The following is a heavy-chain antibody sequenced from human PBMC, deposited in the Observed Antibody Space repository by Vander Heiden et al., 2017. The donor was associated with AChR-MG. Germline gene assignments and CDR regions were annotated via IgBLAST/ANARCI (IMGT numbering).Heavy chain of an antibody. CDR1: GFTFSCSA. CDR3: TRLVIGSSWPDLWFDP. V-gene: IGHV3-73*02. D-gene: IGHD6-13*01. Sequence: EVQLVESGGGLVQPGGSLKLSCAASGFTFSCSAMHWVRQASGKGLEWVGRIRSKANSYATAYAASVKGRFTISRDDSKNTAYLQMNSLKTEDTAVYYCTRLVIGSSWPDLWFDPWGQGTLVTVSS. CDR2: IRSKANSYAT. J-gene: IGHJ5*02.